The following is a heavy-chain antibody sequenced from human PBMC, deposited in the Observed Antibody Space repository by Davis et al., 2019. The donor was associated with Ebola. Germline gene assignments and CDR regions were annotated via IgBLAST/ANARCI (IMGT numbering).Heavy chain of an antibody. CDR3: ARRSVVVITTFDYYYGMDV. V-gene: IGHV3-30*02. D-gene: IGHD3-22*01. CDR2: IRYDGNNE. Sequence: GESLKISCAASGFTFSNFGMHWVRQTPGKGLEWVANIRYDGNNEYYGGSVRGRFTISRDNSKNIVYLQMNSLRDEDTAVYYCARRSVVVITTFDYYYGMDVWGQGTTVTVSS. J-gene: IGHJ6*02. CDR1: GFTFSNFG.